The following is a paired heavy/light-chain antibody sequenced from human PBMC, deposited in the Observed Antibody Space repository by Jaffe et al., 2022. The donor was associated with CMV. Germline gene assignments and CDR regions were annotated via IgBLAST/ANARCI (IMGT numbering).Heavy chain of an antibody. CDR2: IRKDGSEK. CDR1: GFTFSSFW. CDR3: ARNQIAVAGPHYGMDV. Sequence: EVQLVESGGGLVQPGGSLRLSCAASGFTFSSFWMSWVRQAPGKGLEWVANIRKDGSEKYYVDSVKGRFTISRDNAQKSLYLQMDSLRAGDTAVYYCARNQIAVAGPHYGMDVWGQGTTVIVSS. V-gene: IGHV3-7*01. D-gene: IGHD6-19*01. J-gene: IGHJ6*02.
Light chain of an antibody. J-gene: IGLJ2*01. CDR2: AVS. CDR3: SSYAGSNNLV. CDR1: SSDVGGYNY. V-gene: IGLV2-8*01. Sequence: QSALTQPPSASGSPGQSVTISCSGTSSDVGGYNYVSWYQQHPGKAPKLMIYAVSKRPSGVPDRFSASKSGNTASLTVSGLQAEDEADYYCSSYAGSNNLVFGGGTKLTVL.